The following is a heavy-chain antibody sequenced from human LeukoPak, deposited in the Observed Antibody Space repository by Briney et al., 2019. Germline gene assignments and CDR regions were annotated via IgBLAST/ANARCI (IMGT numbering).Heavy chain of an antibody. J-gene: IGHJ6*02. CDR3: ARNNGMDV. CDR1: GFTFSSYG. CDR2: ISYDGSNK. V-gene: IGHV3-30*03. Sequence: GGSLRLSCEASGFTFSSYGMHWVRQAPGKGLEWVAVISYDGSNKYYADSVKGRFTISRDNSKNTLYLQMNSLRAEDTALYHCARNNGMDVWGQGTTVIVSS.